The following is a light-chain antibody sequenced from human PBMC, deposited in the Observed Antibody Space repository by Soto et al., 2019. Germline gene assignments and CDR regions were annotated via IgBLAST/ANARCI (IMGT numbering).Light chain of an antibody. CDR1: QSVRSNY. V-gene: IGKV3-20*01. Sequence: ELVLTQSPGTLSLSPGERATLSCRASQSVRSNYLAWYQHKPGQAPRLLIYGASSRATGIPDRFSGSGSGTDFTLTISRLEPEDFAVYYCQQYGSSGTFGQGTKVEIK. J-gene: IGKJ1*01. CDR2: GAS. CDR3: QQYGSSGT.